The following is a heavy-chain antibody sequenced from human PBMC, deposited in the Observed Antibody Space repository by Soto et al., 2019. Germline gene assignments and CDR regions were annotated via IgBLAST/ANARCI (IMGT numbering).Heavy chain of an antibody. D-gene: IGHD6-25*01. J-gene: IGHJ5*02. Sequence: ASETLSLTCTVSGGSLSSYYWTWIRQSPGKGLEWIGYVYFSGNTNYNPSPKSRVAISIDTSKNQFSLRLASVTAADTAFYFCGSVRPSGYVLSWGQGTLVTSPQ. CDR3: GSVRPSGYVLS. CDR2: VYFSGNT. CDR1: GGSLSSYY. V-gene: IGHV4-59*01.